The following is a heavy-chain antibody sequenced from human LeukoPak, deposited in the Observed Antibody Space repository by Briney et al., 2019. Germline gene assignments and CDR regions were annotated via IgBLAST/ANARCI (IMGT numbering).Heavy chain of an antibody. Sequence: GESLKISCQGSGYTFVSHWIGWVRQMPGKGLEWMGIIYPGDSDTRYSPSFQGQVTISADKSISTAYLQWSSLKASDTAMYYCARQAGDYVWGSFGPFDYWGQGTLVTVSS. CDR2: IYPGDSDT. D-gene: IGHD3-16*01. V-gene: IGHV5-51*01. CDR3: ARQAGDYVWGSFGPFDY. J-gene: IGHJ4*02. CDR1: GYTFVSHW.